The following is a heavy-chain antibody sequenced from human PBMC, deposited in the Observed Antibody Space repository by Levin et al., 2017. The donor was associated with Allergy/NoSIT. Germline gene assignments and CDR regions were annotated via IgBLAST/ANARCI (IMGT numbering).Heavy chain of an antibody. Sequence: SGPTLVKPTQTLTLTCTFSGFSLSTSGVGVGWIRQPPGKALEWLALIYWDDDKRYSPSLKSRLTITKDTSKNQVVLTMTNMDPVDTATYYCAHKPRNTYYDFWRGRSAFDIWGQGTMVTVSS. V-gene: IGHV2-5*02. CDR3: AHKPRNTYYDFWRGRSAFDI. CDR2: IYWDDDK. D-gene: IGHD3-3*01. CDR1: GFSLSTSGVG. J-gene: IGHJ3*02.